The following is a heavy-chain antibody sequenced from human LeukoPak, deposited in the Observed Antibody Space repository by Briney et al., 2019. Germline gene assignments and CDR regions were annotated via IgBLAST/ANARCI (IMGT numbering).Heavy chain of an antibody. Sequence: GGSLRLSCAASGFTVSSNYMSWVRQAPGKGLEWVSVIYSDSSTYYADSVKGRFTISRDNPKNTLYPQMNSLRPEDTAVYYCASVVITGGYFQHWGQGTLVTVSS. CDR1: GFTVSSNY. V-gene: IGHV3-66*02. D-gene: IGHD7-27*01. J-gene: IGHJ1*01. CDR3: ASVVITGGYFQH. CDR2: IYSDSST.